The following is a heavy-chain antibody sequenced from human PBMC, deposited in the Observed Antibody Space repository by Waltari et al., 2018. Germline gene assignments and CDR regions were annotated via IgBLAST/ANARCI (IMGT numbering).Heavy chain of an antibody. CDR2: INPNSGGT. CDR1: GYTFTGYY. CDR3: ARGAGYYYDSSGFDAFDI. V-gene: IGHV1-2*02. Sequence: QVQLVQSGAEVKKPGASVKVSCKASGYTFTGYYMHWVRQAPGQGLEWMGGINPNSGGTNYAQKFQGRVTRTRDTSISTAYMELSRLRSDDTAVYYCARGAGYYYDSSGFDAFDIWGQGTMVTVSS. J-gene: IGHJ3*02. D-gene: IGHD3-22*01.